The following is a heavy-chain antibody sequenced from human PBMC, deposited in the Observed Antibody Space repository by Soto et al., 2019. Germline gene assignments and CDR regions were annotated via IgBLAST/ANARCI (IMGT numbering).Heavy chain of an antibody. CDR3: TTGSVEGV. D-gene: IGHD2-15*01. J-gene: IGHJ6*02. Sequence: EVQLVESGGGLVKPGGSLRLSCAACDFSISNAWMNWVRQAPGKGLEWVGRIKTRSEGEATDYAAPLKDRFTISRDDSKNTLFLQMNSLKTEDTAVYYCTTGSVEGVWGQGATVIVSS. CDR1: DFSISNAW. V-gene: IGHV3-15*07. CDR2: IKTRSEGEAT.